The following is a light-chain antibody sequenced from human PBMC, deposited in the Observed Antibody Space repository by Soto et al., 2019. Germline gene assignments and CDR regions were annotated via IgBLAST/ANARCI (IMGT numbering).Light chain of an antibody. CDR2: KAS. CDR1: QSISSW. J-gene: IGKJ4*01. Sequence: DIQMTQSPSTLSASVGDRVTITCRASQSISSWLAWYQQKPGKAPNLLIYKASSLESGVPSRFSGSGSGTEFTLPISSLQPVDVATYYCQQYNSYPLTFGGGTKVEIK. CDR3: QQYNSYPLT. V-gene: IGKV1-5*03.